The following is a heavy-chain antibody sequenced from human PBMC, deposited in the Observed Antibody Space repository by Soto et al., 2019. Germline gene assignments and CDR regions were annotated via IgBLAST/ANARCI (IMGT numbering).Heavy chain of an antibody. J-gene: IGHJ6*02. CDR3: ARGHYQFYAMDV. CDR2: IYYSGHD. V-gene: IGHV4-31*03. CDR1: GASITGGGYF. Sequence: SETLSLTCSVSGASITGGGYFWTWVRQHPARGLEWIGYIYYSGHDHYNPSLESRVTISVDTSNNQFPLKLSSMTAADTAVYYCARGHYQFYAMDVWGQGTPVTVSS.